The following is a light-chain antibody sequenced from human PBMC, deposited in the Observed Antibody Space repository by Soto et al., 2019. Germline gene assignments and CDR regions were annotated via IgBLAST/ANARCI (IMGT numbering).Light chain of an antibody. CDR2: VAS. V-gene: IGKV1-9*01. Sequence: IQLTQSPSSLSASVGDRVTITCRASQGIRNYLAWYQQKPGKPPKLLIYVASTLQSGAPSRFSGSGSGTDFTLTISSLQPEDFATYYCQQLSSYPRTFGQGTKLEIK. CDR1: QGIRNY. J-gene: IGKJ2*02. CDR3: QQLSSYPRT.